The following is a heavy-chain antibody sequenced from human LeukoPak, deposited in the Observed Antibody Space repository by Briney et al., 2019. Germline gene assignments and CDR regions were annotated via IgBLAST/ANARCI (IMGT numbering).Heavy chain of an antibody. V-gene: IGHV3-7*04. J-gene: IGHJ4*02. D-gene: IGHD5-24*01. CDR1: GFPFSSYW. CDR3: TRVGYIDEGIDY. CDR2: IKQDGSKK. Sequence: GGSLRLFCVASGFPFSSYWMTWVRQAPGKGLEWVANIKQDGSKKSYVDSVKGRFTISRDNAKNSLYLQMNSLRAEDTAIYYCTRVGYIDEGIDYWGQGTLVTVSS.